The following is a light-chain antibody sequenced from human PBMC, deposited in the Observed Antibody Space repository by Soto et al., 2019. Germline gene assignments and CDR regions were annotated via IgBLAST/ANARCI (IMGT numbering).Light chain of an antibody. CDR2: LNSDGSH. V-gene: IGLV4-69*01. J-gene: IGLJ1*01. CDR3: QTWGTGIHV. CDR1: SGHSSYA. Sequence: QSVLTQSPSASASLGASVKLTCTLSSGHSSYAIAWHQQQPEKGPRYLMKLNSDGSHSRGDGFPDRFSGSSSGAERYLTISSLQSEDEADYYCQTWGTGIHVFGTGTKVTVL.